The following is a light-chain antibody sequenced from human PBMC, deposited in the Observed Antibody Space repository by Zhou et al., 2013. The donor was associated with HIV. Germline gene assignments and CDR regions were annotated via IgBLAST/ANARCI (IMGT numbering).Light chain of an antibody. CDR1: QSISSK. CDR3: QQRSSWPLT. J-gene: IGKJ4*01. CDR2: GAS. Sequence: EVVMTQSPVTLSVSPGESATLSCRASQSISSKLAWYQQKPGQAPRLLIYGASTRATGIPARFSGGGSGTDFTLTISSLEPEDFAVYYCQQRSSWPLTFGGGTKVDI. V-gene: IGKV3-11*01.